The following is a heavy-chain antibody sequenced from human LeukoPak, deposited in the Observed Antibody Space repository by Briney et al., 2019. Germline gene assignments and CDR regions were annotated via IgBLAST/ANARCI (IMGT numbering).Heavy chain of an antibody. CDR3: ARRSGIAVAGAFDY. CDR2: ISSSSSTI. D-gene: IGHD6-19*01. J-gene: IGHJ4*02. Sequence: PGGSLSLSCAASGFTFSSYSMNWVRQAPGKGLEWVSYISSSSSTIYYADSVKGRFTIPRDNAKNSLYLQMNSLRAEDTAVYYCARRSGIAVAGAFDYWGQGTLVTVSS. V-gene: IGHV3-48*01. CDR1: GFTFSSYS.